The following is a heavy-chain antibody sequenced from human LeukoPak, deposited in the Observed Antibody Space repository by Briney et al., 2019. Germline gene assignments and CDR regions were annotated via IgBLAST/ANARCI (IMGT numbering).Heavy chain of an antibody. CDR2: INAGNGNT. CDR1: GYTFTSYA. J-gene: IGHJ4*02. D-gene: IGHD2-2*01. Sequence: ASVKVSCKASGYTFTSYAMHWVRQAPGQRLEWMGWINAGNGNTKYSQKFQGRVTITRDTSASTAYMELSSLRSEDTAVYYCARDPGSSTSCYDYWGQGTLVTVSS. V-gene: IGHV1-3*01. CDR3: ARDPGSSTSCYDY.